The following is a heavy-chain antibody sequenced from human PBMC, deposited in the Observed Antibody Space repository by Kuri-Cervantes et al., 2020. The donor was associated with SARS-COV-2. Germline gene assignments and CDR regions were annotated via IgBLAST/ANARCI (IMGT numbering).Heavy chain of an antibody. CDR3: ARGGYSTRPPSYYYYMDV. D-gene: IGHD5-18*01. CDR1: GFTFSSYS. J-gene: IGHJ6*03. Sequence: GESLKISCAASGFTFSSYSMNWVRQAPGKGLEWVSRINSDGSSTSYADSVKGRFTISRDNAKNTLYLQMNSLRAEDTAVYYCARGGYSTRPPSYYYYMDVWGKGTTVTVSS. V-gene: IGHV3-74*01. CDR2: INSDGSST.